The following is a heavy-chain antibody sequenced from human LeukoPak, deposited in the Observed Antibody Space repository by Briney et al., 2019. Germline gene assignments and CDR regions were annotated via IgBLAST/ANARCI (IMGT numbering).Heavy chain of an antibody. J-gene: IGHJ4*02. V-gene: IGHV4-34*01. CDR2: INHSGST. D-gene: IGHD3-22*01. Sequence: PSDTLSLTCAVYGGSFSGYYWSWIREPPGKGLEWIGEINHSGSTNYNPSLKSRVTISVDTSKNQFSLKLSSVTAADTAVYYCARGPGDSSGYYYFDYWGQGTLVTVSS. CDR1: GGSFSGYY. CDR3: ARGPGDSSGYYYFDY.